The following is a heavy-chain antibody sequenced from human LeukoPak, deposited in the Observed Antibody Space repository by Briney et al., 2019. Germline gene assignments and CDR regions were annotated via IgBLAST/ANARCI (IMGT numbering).Heavy chain of an antibody. CDR1: GGSISRSTYY. CDR3: ARREYYFDY. J-gene: IGHJ4*02. V-gene: IGHV4-39*07. CDR2: MYYSGET. Sequence: PSETLSLTCTVSGGSISRSTYYWGWIRQPPGKGLEWIGSMYYSGETFYNPSLKSRVTISVDTSKNQFSLKLSSVTAADTAVYYCARREYYFDYWGQGTLVTVSS.